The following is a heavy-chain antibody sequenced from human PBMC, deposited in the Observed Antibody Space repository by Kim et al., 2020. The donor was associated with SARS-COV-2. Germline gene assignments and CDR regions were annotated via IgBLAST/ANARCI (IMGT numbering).Heavy chain of an antibody. CDR2: FDPEDGET. CDR3: ATAPAVVVVAATPDYYYGMDV. D-gene: IGHD2-15*01. CDR1: GYTLTELS. Sequence: ASVKVSCKVSGYTLTELSMHWVRQAPGKGLEWMGGFDPEDGETIYAQKFQGRVTMTEDTSTDTAYMELSSLRSEDTAVYYCATAPAVVVVAATPDYYYGMDVWDQGTTVTVSS. V-gene: IGHV1-24*01. J-gene: IGHJ6*02.